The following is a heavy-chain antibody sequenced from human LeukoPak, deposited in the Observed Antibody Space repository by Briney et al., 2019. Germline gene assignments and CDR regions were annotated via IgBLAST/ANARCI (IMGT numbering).Heavy chain of an antibody. Sequence: GGSLRLSCAASGFTFSGSAMHWVRQASGKGLEWVGSIRSKANSYATAYAASVKGRFTISRDDSKNTAYLQMNSLKTEDTAVYYCTRNNCSSTSCYDYWGQGTLVTVSS. D-gene: IGHD2-2*01. J-gene: IGHJ4*02. CDR1: GFTFSGSA. CDR3: TRNNCSSTSCYDY. CDR2: IRSKANSYAT. V-gene: IGHV3-73*01.